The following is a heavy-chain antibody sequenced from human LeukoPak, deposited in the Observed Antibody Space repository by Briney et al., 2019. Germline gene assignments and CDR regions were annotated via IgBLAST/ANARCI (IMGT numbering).Heavy chain of an antibody. CDR3: ARDQNITMIVVAGYYFDY. V-gene: IGHV4-39*07. CDR1: GGSISSSSYY. CDR2: IYYSGST. D-gene: IGHD3-22*01. Sequence: SETLSLTCTVSGGSISSSSYYWGWIRQPPGTGLEWIGSIYYSGSTNYNPSLKSRVTISVDTSKNQFSLKLSSVTAADTAVYYCARDQNITMIVVAGYYFDYWGQGTLVTVSS. J-gene: IGHJ4*02.